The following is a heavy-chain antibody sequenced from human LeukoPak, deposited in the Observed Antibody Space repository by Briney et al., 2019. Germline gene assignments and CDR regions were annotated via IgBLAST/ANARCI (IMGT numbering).Heavy chain of an antibody. CDR1: GGSISSGGYY. Sequence: SQTLSLTCTVSGGSISSGGYYWSWIRQHPGKGLEWIGYIYYSGSTYYNPSLKSRVTISVDTSKNQFSLKLSSVTAADTAVYYCARIRHSSGWYNYYYGMDVWGQGTTVTVSS. CDR3: ARIRHSSGWYNYYYGMDV. J-gene: IGHJ6*02. D-gene: IGHD6-19*01. CDR2: IYYSGST. V-gene: IGHV4-31*03.